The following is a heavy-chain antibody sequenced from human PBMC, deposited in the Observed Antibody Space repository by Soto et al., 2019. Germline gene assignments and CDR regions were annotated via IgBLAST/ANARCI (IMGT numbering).Heavy chain of an antibody. CDR1: GGSFSGYY. J-gene: IGHJ4*02. D-gene: IGHD3-10*01. CDR3: AEGYYGSGSYSGY. V-gene: IGHV4-34*01. CDR2: INHSGST. Sequence: SETLSLTCAVYGGSFSGYYWSWIRQPPGKGLEWIGEINHSGSTNYNPSLKSRVTISVDTSKNQFSLKLSSVTAADTAVYYCAEGYYGSGSYSGYWGQGTLVTAPQ.